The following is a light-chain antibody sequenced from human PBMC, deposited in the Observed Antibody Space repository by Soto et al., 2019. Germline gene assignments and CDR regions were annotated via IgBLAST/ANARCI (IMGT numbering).Light chain of an antibody. CDR1: SAHSNYA. CDR3: QTWGTGIRV. Sequence: QPVLTQSPSASASLGAAVKLTCTLSSAHSNYAIAWHQQQPQKGPRFVLRVNGAGSHTKRDGIPDRFSGSSSGAERYLIVSGLQSEDEADYYCQTWGTGIRVFGGGTQLTVL. J-gene: IGLJ3*02. V-gene: IGLV4-69*02. CDR2: VNGAGSH.